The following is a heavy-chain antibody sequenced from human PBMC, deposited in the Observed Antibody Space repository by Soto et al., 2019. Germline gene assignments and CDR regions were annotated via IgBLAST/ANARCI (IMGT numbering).Heavy chain of an antibody. CDR2: IYYSGST. J-gene: IGHJ5*02. D-gene: IGHD3-3*01. CDR3: ARAQSVGDFWSGRRRNWFDP. V-gene: IGHV4-31*03. CDR1: GGSISSGGYY. Sequence: QVQLQESGPGLVKPSQTLSLTCTVSGGSISSGGYYWSWIRQHPGKGLEWIGYIYYSGSTYYNPSLKSRVTISVDTSKNQFSLKLSSVTAADTAVYYCARAQSVGDFWSGRRRNWFDPWGQGTLVTVSS.